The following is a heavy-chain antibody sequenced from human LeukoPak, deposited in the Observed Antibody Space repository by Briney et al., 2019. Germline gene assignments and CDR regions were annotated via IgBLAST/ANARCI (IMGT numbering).Heavy chain of an antibody. CDR1: GGSISSYY. V-gene: IGHV4-59*12. Sequence: SETLSLTCTVSGGSISSYYWSWIRQPPGRGLEYIGYIDHSGSTNYNPSLKSRVTISVDTSKNQFSLKLSSVTAADTAVYYCARAPHAFDIWGQGTMVTVSS. CDR2: IDHSGST. CDR3: ARAPHAFDI. J-gene: IGHJ3*02.